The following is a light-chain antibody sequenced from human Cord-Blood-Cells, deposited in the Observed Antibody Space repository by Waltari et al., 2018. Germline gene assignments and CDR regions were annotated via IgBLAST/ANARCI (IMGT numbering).Light chain of an antibody. J-gene: IGLJ1*01. CDR3: CSYAGSYV. Sequence: QSALTQPRSVSGSPGQSVTISCTGTSSDVGGYNYVSWYQKHPGKAPKLMIYDVSKRPAGVPDRFSGSKAGNPASLTISGLQAEDEADYYCCSYAGSYVFGTGTKVTVL. CDR2: DVS. V-gene: IGLV2-11*01. CDR1: SSDVGGYNY.